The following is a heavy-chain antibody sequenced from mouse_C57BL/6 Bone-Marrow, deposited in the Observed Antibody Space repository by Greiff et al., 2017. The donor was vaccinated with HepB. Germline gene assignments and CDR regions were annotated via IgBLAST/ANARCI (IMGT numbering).Heavy chain of an antibody. Sequence: VQLQQSGAELVRPGSSVKLSCKASGYTFTSYWMDWVKQRPGQGLEWIGNIYPSDSETHYNQKFKDKATLTVDKSSSTAYMQLSSLTSEDSAVYYCARENWDCFDYWGQGTTLTVSS. J-gene: IGHJ2*01. V-gene: IGHV1-61*01. CDR3: ARENWDCFDY. D-gene: IGHD4-1*01. CDR2: IYPSDSET. CDR1: GYTFTSYW.